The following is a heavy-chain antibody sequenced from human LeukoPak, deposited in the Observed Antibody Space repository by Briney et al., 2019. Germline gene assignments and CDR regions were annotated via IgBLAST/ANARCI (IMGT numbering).Heavy chain of an antibody. CDR2: ISGSGGST. CDR1: GFTFSSYA. J-gene: IGHJ4*02. D-gene: IGHD1-26*01. CDR3: ARDGRHIVGATSHYFDY. Sequence: PGGSLRLSCAASGFTFSSYAMSWVRQAPEKGLEWVSGISGSGGSTYHADSVKGRFTISRDNSKNTLYLQMNSLRAEDTAVYYCARDGRHIVGATSHYFDYWGQGTLVTVSS. V-gene: IGHV3-23*01.